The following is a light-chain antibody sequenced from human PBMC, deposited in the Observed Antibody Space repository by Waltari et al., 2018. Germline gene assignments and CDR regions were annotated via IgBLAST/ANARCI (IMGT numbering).Light chain of an antibody. V-gene: IGLV8-61*01. Sequence: QTVVTQEPSLSVSPGGTVTLTCALSSGSLSTTSYATWYHQTPGQAPRTHVYNASGRSSGVPARFSGSSVGNTAALTITGAHADDESDYYCALYMGSGIWVFGGGTRLTVL. CDR1: SGSLSTTSY. CDR2: NAS. CDR3: ALYMGSGIWV. J-gene: IGLJ3*02.